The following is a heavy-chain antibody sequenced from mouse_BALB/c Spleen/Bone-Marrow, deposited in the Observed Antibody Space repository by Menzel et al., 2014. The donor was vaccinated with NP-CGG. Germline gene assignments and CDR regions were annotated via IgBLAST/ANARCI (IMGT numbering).Heavy chain of an antibody. CDR1: GFNIKDTY. V-gene: IGHV14-3*02. D-gene: IGHD3-1*01. Sequence: VQLQQSGAEFVKPGASVKLSCTASGFNIKDTYMDWVKQRPEQGLEWIGRIDPANGNTKYDPKFQGKATITADTSSNTAYLQLSSLTSEATAVYYCGRGFTAIDYWAQGTPLPVTS. CDR2: IDPANGNT. CDR3: GRGFTAIDY. J-gene: IGHJ2*01.